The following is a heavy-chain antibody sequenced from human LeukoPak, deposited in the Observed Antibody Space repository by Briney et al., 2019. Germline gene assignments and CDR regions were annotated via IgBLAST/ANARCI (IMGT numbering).Heavy chain of an antibody. Sequence: SETLSLTCTASGYSISSGYYWGWIRQPPGKGLEWIGSIYHSGSTYYNPSLKSRVTISVDTSKDQFSLKLSSVTAADTAVYYCARANPLFDYWGQGTLVTVSS. J-gene: IGHJ4*02. CDR2: IYHSGST. V-gene: IGHV4-38-2*02. D-gene: IGHD1-14*01. CDR1: GYSISSGYY. CDR3: ARANPLFDY.